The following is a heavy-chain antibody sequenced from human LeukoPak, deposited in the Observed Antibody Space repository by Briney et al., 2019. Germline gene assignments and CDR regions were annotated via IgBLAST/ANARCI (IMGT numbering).Heavy chain of an antibody. D-gene: IGHD4-17*01. CDR1: GGSISNNSYY. V-gene: IGHV4-39*01. CDR3: ARGHDYGVAWFQH. CDR2: IYYNGNT. J-gene: IGHJ1*01. Sequence: PSETLSLTCSVFGGSISNNSYYWGWLRQPPGKGLEWIGSIYYNGNTYYNPSLKSRVTISVDTSKNQLSLKLSSVTAADTAVYYCARGHDYGVAWFQHWGQGTLVTVSS.